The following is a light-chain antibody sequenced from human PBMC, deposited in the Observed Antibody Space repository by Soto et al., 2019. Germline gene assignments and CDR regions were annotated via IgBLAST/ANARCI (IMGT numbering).Light chain of an antibody. V-gene: IGKV3-15*01. CDR1: QSVSSN. CDR3: RQYNNWPPQT. Sequence: EIVMTQSPATLSVSPGERATLSCRASQSVSSNLAWYQQKPGQAPRHLIYCASTRATAIPARCSGSGSGTKFTLTISSLQYEDYVVYYCRQYNNWPPQTFGQGTKLEIK. J-gene: IGKJ2*01. CDR2: CAS.